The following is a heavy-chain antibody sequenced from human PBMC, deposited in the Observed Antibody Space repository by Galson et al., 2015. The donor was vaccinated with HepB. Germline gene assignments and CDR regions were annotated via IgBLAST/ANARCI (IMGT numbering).Heavy chain of an antibody. J-gene: IGHJ6*02. D-gene: IGHD3-22*01. CDR3: ARAGPDYYDSSGIDY. Sequence: SLRLSCAASGFTFSSYSMNWVRQAPGKGLEWVSSISSSSSYIYYADSVKGRFTISRDNAKNSLYLQMNSLRAEDTAVYYCARAGPDYYDSSGIDYWGQGTTVTVSS. CDR1: GFTFSSYS. CDR2: ISSSSSYI. V-gene: IGHV3-21*01.